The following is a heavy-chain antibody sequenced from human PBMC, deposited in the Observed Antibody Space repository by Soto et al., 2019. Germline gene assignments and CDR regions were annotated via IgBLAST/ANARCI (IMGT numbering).Heavy chain of an antibody. CDR1: GYTFTSYG. V-gene: IGHV1-18*01. Sequence: QVQLVQSGAEVKKPGASVKVSCKASGYTFTSYGISWVRQAPGQGLEWMGWISAYNGNTNYAQKLQGRVTMTTDTSTSTAYMELRSLRSDDTAVYYCARVLAAAGTSIYYYYYGMDVWGQGTTVTVSS. D-gene: IGHD6-13*01. CDR3: ARVLAAAGTSIYYYYYGMDV. J-gene: IGHJ6*02. CDR2: ISAYNGNT.